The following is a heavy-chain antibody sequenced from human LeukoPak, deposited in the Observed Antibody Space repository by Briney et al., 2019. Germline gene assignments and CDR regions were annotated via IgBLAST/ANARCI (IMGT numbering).Heavy chain of an antibody. V-gene: IGHV1-69*06. Sequence: GASVNVSCKASGCTFSSYVISWVGQAPGQGLEWMGGFIPIFGTANYAQQFQVRVTITADKSTSTAYMELSSLRSEDTAVYYCASQVVGTGDAFDIWGQGTMVTVSS. D-gene: IGHD6-19*01. CDR3: ASQVVGTGDAFDI. J-gene: IGHJ3*02. CDR1: GCTFSSYV. CDR2: FIPIFGTA.